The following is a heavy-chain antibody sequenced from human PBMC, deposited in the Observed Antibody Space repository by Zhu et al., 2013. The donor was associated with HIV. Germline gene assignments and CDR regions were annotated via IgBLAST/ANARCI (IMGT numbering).Heavy chain of an antibody. CDR3: ARGYVLRFLEWLATVRRGYYYYGMDV. Sequence: QVQLVQSGAEVKKPGSSVKVSCKASGGTFSSYAISWVRQAPGQGLEWMGGIIPIFGTANYAQKFQGRVTITADKSTSTAYMELSSLRSEDTAVYYCARGYVLRFLEWLATVRRGYYYYGMDVWGQGTTVTVSS. D-gene: IGHD3-3*01. V-gene: IGHV1-69*06. J-gene: IGHJ6*02. CDR1: GGTFSSYA. CDR2: IIPIFGTA.